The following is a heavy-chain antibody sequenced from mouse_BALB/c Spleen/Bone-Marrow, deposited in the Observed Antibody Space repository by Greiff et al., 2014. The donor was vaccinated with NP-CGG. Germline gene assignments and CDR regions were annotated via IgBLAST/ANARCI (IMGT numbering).Heavy chain of an antibody. CDR2: INPSTGYA. J-gene: IGHJ2*01. CDR3: ARDY. V-gene: IGHV1-7*01. CDR1: GYTFTDTW. Sequence: QVQLQQSGPELAKPGASVKMSCKASGYTFTDTWIHWIKQRPGQGLEWIGYINPSTGYAEYNQNFKDKATLTVDKSSSTAYMQLSSLTSVDSAVYYCARDYWGQGTTLTVSS.